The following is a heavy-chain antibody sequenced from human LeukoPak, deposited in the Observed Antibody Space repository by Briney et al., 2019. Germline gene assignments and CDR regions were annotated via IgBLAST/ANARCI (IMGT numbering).Heavy chain of an antibody. CDR1: GGSISSGGYY. V-gene: IGHV4-31*03. D-gene: IGHD2-15*01. J-gene: IGHJ4*02. CDR3: ARDKADSPDY. Sequence: SQTLSLTCTVSGGSISSGGYYWSWIRQHPGKGLEWIGYIYYSGSTYYNPSLKSRVTILVDTSKNQFSLKLSSVTAADTAVYYCARDKADSPDYWGQGTLVTVSS. CDR2: IYYSGST.